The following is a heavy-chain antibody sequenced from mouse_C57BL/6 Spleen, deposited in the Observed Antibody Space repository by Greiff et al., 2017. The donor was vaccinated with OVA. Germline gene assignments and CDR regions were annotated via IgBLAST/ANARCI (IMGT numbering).Heavy chain of an antibody. J-gene: IGHJ3*01. CDR1: GFTFSSYA. D-gene: IGHD2-4*01. CDR2: ISSGGDYI. Sequence: EVKLVESGEGLVKPGGSLKLSCAASGFTFSSYAMSWVRQTPETRLEWIAYISSGGDYIYYADTVKGRFTISRDNARNTLYLQMSILKSEDTAMYYCTRDRIYYDYAFAYWGQGTLVTVSA. CDR3: TRDRIYYDYAFAY. V-gene: IGHV5-9-1*02.